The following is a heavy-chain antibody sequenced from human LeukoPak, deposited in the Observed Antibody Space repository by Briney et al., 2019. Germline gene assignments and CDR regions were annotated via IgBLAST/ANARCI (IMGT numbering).Heavy chain of an antibody. V-gene: IGHV4-59*12. Sequence: PSETLSLTCTVSGGSISSYYWSWIRQPPGKGLEWIGYIHYSGSTNYNPSLKSRLTISVETSKNQFSLKLSSVTAADTAVYYCARGLRLLRFLDYWGQGTLVTVSS. J-gene: IGHJ4*02. CDR3: ARGLRLLRFLDY. CDR1: GGSISSYY. D-gene: IGHD3-3*01. CDR2: IHYSGST.